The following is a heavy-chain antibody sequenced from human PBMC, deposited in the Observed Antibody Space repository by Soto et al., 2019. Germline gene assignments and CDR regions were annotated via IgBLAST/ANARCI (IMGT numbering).Heavy chain of an antibody. CDR1: GFSFSTYG. V-gene: IGHV3-23*01. CDR2: ISASGYST. Sequence: EVQLLESGGGLVQPGGSLRLSCAASGFSFSTYGMSWVRQAPGKGLEWVSSISASGYSTYSADSVKGRFTISRDNSKNTLYLQLDRLRAADTALYYCAKDMDFWSGYYRQYFNYWGQGTLVTVSS. J-gene: IGHJ4*02. CDR3: AKDMDFWSGYYRQYFNY. D-gene: IGHD3-3*01.